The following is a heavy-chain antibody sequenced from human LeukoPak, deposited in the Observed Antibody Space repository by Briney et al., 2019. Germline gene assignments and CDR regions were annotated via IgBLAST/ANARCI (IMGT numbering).Heavy chain of an antibody. V-gene: IGHV1-69*05. CDR3: AINGPAPLL. J-gene: IGHJ4*02. Sequence: GASVKVSCKASGYTFTSYDISWVRQAPGQGLEWMGRIIPIFGTANYAQKFQGRVTITTDESTSTAYMELSSLRSEDTAVYYCAINGPAPLLWGQGTLVTVSS. CDR2: IIPIFGTA. CDR1: GYTFTSYD.